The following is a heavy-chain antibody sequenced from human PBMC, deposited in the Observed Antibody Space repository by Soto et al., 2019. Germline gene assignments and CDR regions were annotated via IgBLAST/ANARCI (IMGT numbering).Heavy chain of an antibody. CDR1: GHTFTSYD. V-gene: IGHV1-8*01. J-gene: IGHJ4*02. CDR2: MNPNSGNT. Sequence: QVQLVQSGAEVKKPGASVKVSCRASGHTFTSYDNNWVRQATGQGLEWMGWMNPNSGNTGYAQKFQGRVTMTWDTSINTAYMELSSLRSEDTAVYYCSRVQDNYDRSGLFDLWGQGALVTVSS. CDR3: SRVQDNYDRSGLFDL. D-gene: IGHD3-22*01.